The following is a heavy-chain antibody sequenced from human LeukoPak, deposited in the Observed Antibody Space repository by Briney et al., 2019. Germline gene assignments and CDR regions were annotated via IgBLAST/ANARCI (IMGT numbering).Heavy chain of an antibody. J-gene: IGHJ4*02. CDR1: GGSISDYY. CDR2: MDYSGST. V-gene: IGHV4-59*08. D-gene: IGHD6-19*01. Sequence: SEALSLTCTVSGGSISDYYWTWIRQSPGTGLEWIGYMDYSGSTAYNPSLKSRVTISIDTSKKQFSLELSSVTAADTAIYFCARRKRGSGGPFDYWGQGTLVTVSS. CDR3: ARRKRGSGGPFDY.